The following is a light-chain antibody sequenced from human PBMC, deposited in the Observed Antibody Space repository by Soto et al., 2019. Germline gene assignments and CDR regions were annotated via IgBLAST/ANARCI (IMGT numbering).Light chain of an antibody. J-gene: IGKJ2*01. Sequence: EIVLTQSPGTLSLSPGERATLSCRTSQSLTSSYLAWYQQKPGRAPRLLIYGASSRVTGIPDRFSGSGSGTDFTLTISRLEPEDFALYYCQQYESSPPSYTFGQGTKLEIK. CDR2: GAS. CDR1: QSLTSSY. V-gene: IGKV3-20*01. CDR3: QQYESSPPSYT.